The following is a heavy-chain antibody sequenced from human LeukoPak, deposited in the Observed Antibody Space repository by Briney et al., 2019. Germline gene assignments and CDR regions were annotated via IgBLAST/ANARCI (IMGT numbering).Heavy chain of an antibody. V-gene: IGHV4-61*01. D-gene: IGHD3-22*01. CDR3: TRGPAPYYYDSSGYSSSFDY. CDR2: IYYSGST. CDR1: GGSVSSGSYY. Sequence: SETLSLTCTVSGGSVSSGSYYWSWIRQPPGKGLEWIGYIYYSGSTNYNPSLKSRVTISVDTSKNQFSLKLSSVTAAVTAVYYCTRGPAPYYYDSSGYSSSFDYWGQGTLVTVSS. J-gene: IGHJ4*02.